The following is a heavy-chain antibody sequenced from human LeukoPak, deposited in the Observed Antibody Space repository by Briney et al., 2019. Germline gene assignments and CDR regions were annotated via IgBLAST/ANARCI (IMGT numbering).Heavy chain of an antibody. D-gene: IGHD1-26*01. V-gene: IGHV4-4*02. CDR3: SRESGAFCPLGS. CDR1: GGSISSTNW. Sequence: PSETLSLTCGVSGGSISSTNWWSWVRQPPGQGLEWIGEISLTGETNYNPSLNGRVTMSLDESRTQLSLDLTSVTAADTAIYYGSRESGAFCPLGSWGRGTLVIV. J-gene: IGHJ4*02. CDR2: ISLTGET.